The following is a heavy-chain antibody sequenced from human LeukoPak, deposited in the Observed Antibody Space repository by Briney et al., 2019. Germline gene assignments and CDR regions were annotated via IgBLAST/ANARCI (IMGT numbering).Heavy chain of an antibody. V-gene: IGHV4-59*01. CDR3: ASVREWLWWYFDY. CDR1: GGSISSYY. Sequence: PSETLSLTCTVSGGSISSYYWSWIRQPPGKGLEWIGYIYYSGSTNYNPSLKSRVTISVDTSKNQFSLKLSSVTAADTAVYYCASVREWLWWYFDYWGQGTLVTVSS. J-gene: IGHJ4*02. CDR2: IYYSGST. D-gene: IGHD3-3*01.